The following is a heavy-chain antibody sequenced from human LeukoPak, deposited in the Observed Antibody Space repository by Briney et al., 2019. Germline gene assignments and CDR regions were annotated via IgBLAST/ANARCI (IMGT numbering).Heavy chain of an antibody. CDR1: GGTFSIYA. D-gene: IGHD3-3*01. V-gene: IGHV1-69*13. J-gene: IGHJ5*02. Sequence: GASVKVSCKASGGTFSIYAISSVRQAPGQGLEWVGGIITIVGAANYAQKFQGRVTITADESTSTAYMELSSLRSEDTAVYYCARGREYYDFWSATHRTNWFDPWGQGTLVTVSS. CDR3: ARGREYYDFWSATHRTNWFDP. CDR2: IITIVGAA.